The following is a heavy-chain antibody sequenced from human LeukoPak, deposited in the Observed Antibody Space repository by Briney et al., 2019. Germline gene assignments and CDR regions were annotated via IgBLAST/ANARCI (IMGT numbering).Heavy chain of an antibody. CDR2: ISWNSGSI. Sequence: PGGSLRLSCAASGFRFDDYAMHWVRQAPGKGLEWVSGISWNSGSIGYADSVKGRFTISRDNAKNSLYLQMNSLRAEDTALYYCAKDIGTAEEGYFDYWGQGTLVTVSS. V-gene: IGHV3-9*01. D-gene: IGHD1-1*01. CDR3: AKDIGTAEEGYFDY. CDR1: GFRFDDYA. J-gene: IGHJ4*02.